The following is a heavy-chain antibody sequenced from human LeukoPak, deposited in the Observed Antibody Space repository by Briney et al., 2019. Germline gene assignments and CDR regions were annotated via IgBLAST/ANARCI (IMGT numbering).Heavy chain of an antibody. CDR1: GFTFSSFG. Sequence: GGSLRLSCAASGFTFSSFGMHWVRQAPGKGLEWVALIWYDRSNEFYADSVKGRFTISRDNSKNMLYLQMNSLRAEDSAVYYRAKVPGPYYDSSGYHMHYWGQGTLVTVSS. D-gene: IGHD3-22*01. V-gene: IGHV3-33*06. CDR3: AKVPGPYYDSSGYHMHY. J-gene: IGHJ4*02. CDR2: IWYDRSNE.